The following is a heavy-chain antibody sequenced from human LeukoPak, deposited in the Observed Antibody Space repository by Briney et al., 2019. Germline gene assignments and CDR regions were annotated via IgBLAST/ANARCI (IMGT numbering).Heavy chain of an antibody. CDR1: GYTLTSFA. CDR2: INTGNDNP. V-gene: IGHV1-3*04. D-gene: IGHD3-3*01. J-gene: IGHJ6*02. Sequence: ASVKVSCKASGYTLTSFAMHWVRQAPGQRLEWMGWINTGNDNPRYSPKFQGRVTITRGTSANTAYVELSGLRSEDTAVYYCARDYDFWSGYFGLSMDVWGQGTTVIVSS. CDR3: ARDYDFWSGYFGLSMDV.